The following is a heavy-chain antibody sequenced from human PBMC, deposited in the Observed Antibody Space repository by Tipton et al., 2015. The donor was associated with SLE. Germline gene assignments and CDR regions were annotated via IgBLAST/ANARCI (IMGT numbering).Heavy chain of an antibody. CDR1: GFNFNNYA. CDR2: IRGSGGVT. V-gene: IGHV3-23*01. D-gene: IGHD2-15*01. J-gene: IGHJ6*03. Sequence: GSLRLSCVDSGFNFNNYAMSWVRQAPGKGLEWVSAIRGSGGVTCYADSVKGRFTISRDNSKNTLYLQMNSLRAEDTAVYYCAKQPYSHYYMDVWGKGTTVTVSS. CDR3: AKQPYSHYYMDV.